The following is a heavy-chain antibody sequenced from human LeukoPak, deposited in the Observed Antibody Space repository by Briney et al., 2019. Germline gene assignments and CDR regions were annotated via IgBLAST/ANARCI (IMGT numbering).Heavy chain of an antibody. Sequence: SETLSLTCTVSGYSISSGYYWGWIRQPPGRGLEWIGSIYHSGSTYYNPSLKSRVTISVDTSKNQFSLKLSSVTAADTAVYYCARGLDYGDYIGYYYYGMDVWGQGTTVTVSS. V-gene: IGHV4-38-2*02. CDR1: GYSISSGYY. CDR3: ARGLDYGDYIGYYYYGMDV. CDR2: IYHSGST. J-gene: IGHJ6*02. D-gene: IGHD4-17*01.